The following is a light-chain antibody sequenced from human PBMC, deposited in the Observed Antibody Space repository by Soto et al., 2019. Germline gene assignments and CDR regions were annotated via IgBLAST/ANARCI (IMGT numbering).Light chain of an antibody. J-gene: IGKJ1*01. Sequence: IVFTQSPCTLSFSPFERSTLSCRASQSVSSSYLAWYQQKPGQAPRLLIYGASSRATGIPDRFSGSGSGTDFTLTISRLEPEDFAVYYCQQYGSSPWTFGQGTKVDIK. CDR2: GAS. CDR3: QQYGSSPWT. V-gene: IGKV3-20*01. CDR1: QSVSSSY.